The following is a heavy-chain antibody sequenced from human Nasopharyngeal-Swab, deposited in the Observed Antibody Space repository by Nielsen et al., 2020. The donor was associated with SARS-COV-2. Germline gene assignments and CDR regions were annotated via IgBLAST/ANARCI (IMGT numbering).Heavy chain of an antibody. CDR3: ARDLVADYALTVRGNYYSGMDV. CDR1: GYTFTGYY. V-gene: IGHV1-2*04. Sequence: ASVKVSCKASGYTFTGYYMHWVRQAPGQGLEWMGWINPNSGGTNYAQKFQGWVTMTRDTSISTAYMELSRLGSDDTAVYYCARDLVADYALTVRGNYYSGMDVWGQGTTVTVSS. D-gene: IGHD4/OR15-4a*01. J-gene: IGHJ6*02. CDR2: INPNSGGT.